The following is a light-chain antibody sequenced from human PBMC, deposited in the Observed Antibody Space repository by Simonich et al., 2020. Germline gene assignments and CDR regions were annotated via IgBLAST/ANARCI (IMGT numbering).Light chain of an antibody. CDR2: RNN. V-gene: IGLV1-44*01. Sequence: QSVLTQPPSASGTPGQRVTISCSGSSSNIGSNTVNWYQQLPGTAPKLLIYRNNQLPSGVPDRFSGSTSGTSASLALSGLQSEDEADYYCAAWDDSLNGVVFGGGTKLTVL. CDR3: AAWDDSLNGVV. CDR1: SSNIGSNT. J-gene: IGLJ2*01.